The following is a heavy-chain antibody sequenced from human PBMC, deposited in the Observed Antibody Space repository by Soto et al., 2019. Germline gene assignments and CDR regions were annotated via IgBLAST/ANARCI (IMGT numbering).Heavy chain of an antibody. J-gene: IGHJ3*01. D-gene: IGHD3-16*01. Sequence: VESGGELVRPGGSLRLSCSASGFTLSNYWMHWLRQVPRKGPVWVARMNGEGTSTNYVDSVKGRFSISRDTAKNTLYLQMNSLTVGDTSLYYCTRVHPSRLGAFDVWGQGTLVTVSS. CDR3: TRVHPSRLGAFDV. V-gene: IGHV3-74*01. CDR2: MNGEGTST. CDR1: GFTLSNYW.